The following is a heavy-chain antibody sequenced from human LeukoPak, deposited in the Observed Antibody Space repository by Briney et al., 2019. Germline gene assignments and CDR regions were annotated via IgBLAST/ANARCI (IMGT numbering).Heavy chain of an antibody. CDR3: AIEDSSGWYSYFDY. Sequence: GASVKVSCKASGYTFTSYGISWVRQAPGQGLEWMGWISAYNGNTNYAQKLQGRVTMTTDTSTSTAYMELRSLRSDDTAVYYYAIEDSSGWYSYFDYWGQGTLVTVSS. D-gene: IGHD6-19*01. CDR1: GYTFTSYG. V-gene: IGHV1-18*01. J-gene: IGHJ4*02. CDR2: ISAYNGNT.